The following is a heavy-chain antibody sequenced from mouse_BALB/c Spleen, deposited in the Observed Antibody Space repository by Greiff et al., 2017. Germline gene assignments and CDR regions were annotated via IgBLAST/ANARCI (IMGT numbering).Heavy chain of an antibody. CDR3: ARSLYGNPFDY. V-gene: IGHV1-7*01. D-gene: IGHD2-10*02. CDR1: GYTFTSYW. Sequence: QVQLVESGAELAKPGASVKMSCKASGYTFTSYWMHWVKQRPGQGLEWIGYINPSTGYTEYNQKFKDKATLTADKSSSTAYMQLSSLTSEDSAVYYCARSLYGNPFDYWGQGTTLTVSA. CDR2: INPSTGYT. J-gene: IGHJ2*01.